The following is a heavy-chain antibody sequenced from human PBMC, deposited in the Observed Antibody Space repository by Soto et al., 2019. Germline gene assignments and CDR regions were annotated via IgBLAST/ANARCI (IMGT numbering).Heavy chain of an antibody. D-gene: IGHD6-6*01. V-gene: IGHV1-69*13. CDR1: GGPFSSYA. CDR3: ARDRGQLVREDYFDY. Sequence: SVKGSLKASGGPFSSYAISWVRQAPGQGLEWMGGIIPIFGTANYAQKFQGRVTITADESTSTAYMELSSLRSEDTAVYYCARDRGQLVREDYFDYWGQGTMVTVSS. CDR2: IIPIFGTA. J-gene: IGHJ4*02.